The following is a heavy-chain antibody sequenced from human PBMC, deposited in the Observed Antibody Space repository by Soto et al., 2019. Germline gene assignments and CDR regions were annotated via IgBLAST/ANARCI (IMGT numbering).Heavy chain of an antibody. CDR3: ARDGFQYDDGGYYEFDY. CDR2: INWNGIST. D-gene: IGHD3-22*01. J-gene: IGHJ4*02. V-gene: IGHV3-20*04. Sequence: PGASLKISCAVSGFTFGDFAMSWVRQAPGKGLEWVSGINWNGISTSYRDSVKGRFIISRDDAQNSLYLQMNSLRAEDTALYYCARDGFQYDDGGYYEFDYWGQGTTVTVSS. CDR1: GFTFGDFA.